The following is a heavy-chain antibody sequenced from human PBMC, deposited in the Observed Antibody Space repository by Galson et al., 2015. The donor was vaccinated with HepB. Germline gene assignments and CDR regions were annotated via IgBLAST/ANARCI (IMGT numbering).Heavy chain of an antibody. V-gene: IGHV1-18*01. D-gene: IGHD6-19*01. CDR2: NSVYNGNI. CDR3: ARVIAVAGTEGGFWFDP. Sequence: SVKVSCKASGYTFSNYAISWVRQAPGQGPEWMGWNSVYNGNIKYGQKFQGRVTMTADTSTSTAYMELRRLRSADTAVYYCARVIAVAGTEGGFWFDPWGQGTLVTVSS. CDR1: GYTFSNYA. J-gene: IGHJ5*02.